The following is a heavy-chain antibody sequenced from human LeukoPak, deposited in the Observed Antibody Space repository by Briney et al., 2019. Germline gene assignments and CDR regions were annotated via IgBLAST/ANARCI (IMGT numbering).Heavy chain of an antibody. D-gene: IGHD6-13*01. CDR1: GFTFSSYA. CDR2: ISYDGSNE. CDR3: ASRYSSSWYVLDY. V-gene: IGHV3-30-3*01. Sequence: PGGSLRLSCAASGFTFSSYAMHWVRQAPGKGLEWVAVISYDGSNEYYAASVKGRFTISRDNSKNTLYLQMNSLRAEDTAVYYCASRYSSSWYVLDYWGQGTLVTVSS. J-gene: IGHJ4*02.